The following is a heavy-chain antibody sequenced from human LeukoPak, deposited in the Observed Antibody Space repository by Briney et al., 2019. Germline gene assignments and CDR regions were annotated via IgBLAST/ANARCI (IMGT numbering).Heavy chain of an antibody. CDR1: CGSISITTYY. J-gene: IGHJ3*02. CDR2: THYTGLA. D-gene: IGHD4-17*01. CDR3: ARHFDNGDYKKTFDI. V-gene: IGHV4-39*01. Sequence: PSETLTLTCSVFCGSISITTYYWVWIRQPPGKGLECIASTHYTGLAYYNPSLTSRVTISADTSKNHFSLKLSSVTAADTAVYYCARHFDNGDYKKTFDIWGQGTMVTVSS.